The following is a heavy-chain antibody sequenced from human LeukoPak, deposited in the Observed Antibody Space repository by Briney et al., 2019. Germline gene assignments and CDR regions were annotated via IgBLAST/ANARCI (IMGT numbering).Heavy chain of an antibody. CDR2: TYYRSKWYN. CDR3: ARDQGYCSGGSCYEPIDY. CDR1: GDSVSSNSAA. D-gene: IGHD2-15*01. V-gene: IGHV6-1*01. J-gene: IGHJ4*02. Sequence: SQTLSLTCAISGDSVSSNSAAWNWIRQSPSRGLEWLGRTYYRSKWYNDYAVSVKSRITINPDTSKNQFSLQLNSVTPEDTAAYYCARDQGYCSGGSCYEPIDYWGQGTLVTVSS.